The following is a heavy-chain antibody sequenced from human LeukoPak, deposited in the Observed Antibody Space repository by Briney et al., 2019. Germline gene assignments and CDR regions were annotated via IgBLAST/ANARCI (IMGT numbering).Heavy chain of an antibody. Sequence: GGSLRLSCAASGFTFSSYAMSWVRQAPGKGLEWVSAISGSGGSKYYADSVKGRFTISRDNAKNSLYLQMNSLRAEDMAVYYCARVRVGYYDSSGHADYWGQGTLVTVSS. V-gene: IGHV3-23*01. D-gene: IGHD3-22*01. CDR3: ARVRVGYYDSSGHADY. J-gene: IGHJ4*02. CDR2: ISGSGGSK. CDR1: GFTFSSYA.